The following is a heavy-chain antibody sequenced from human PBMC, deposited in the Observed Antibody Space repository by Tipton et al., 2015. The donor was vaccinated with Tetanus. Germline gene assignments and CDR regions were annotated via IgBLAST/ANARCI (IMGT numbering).Heavy chain of an antibody. CDR2: ITPIFGTT. V-gene: IGHV1-69*01. J-gene: IGHJ4*02. D-gene: IGHD2-21*01. CDR1: GGTFTNYA. CDR3: ARAPNSISRAYDY. Sequence: QSGPEVKKPGSSVKVSCKASGGTFTNYALSWVRQAPGQGLEWVGGITPIFGTTNSAPKFQGRVTITADESTNTAYMELSSLISEDTAVYYCARAPNSISRAYDYWGQGTQITVSS.